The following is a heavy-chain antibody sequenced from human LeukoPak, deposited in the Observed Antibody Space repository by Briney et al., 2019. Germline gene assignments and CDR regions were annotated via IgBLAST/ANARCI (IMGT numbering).Heavy chain of an antibody. Sequence: GGSLRLYCEASGFTLSSHWMSWVRQAPGKGLEWVAHINQDESEKSYVDSAKGRFTISRDNGKNSLYLQMSSLRVEDTGVYHCARGHYGLDVWGQGTTVTVSS. V-gene: IGHV3-7*03. CDR2: INQDESEK. CDR3: ARGHYGLDV. CDR1: GFTLSSHW. J-gene: IGHJ6*02.